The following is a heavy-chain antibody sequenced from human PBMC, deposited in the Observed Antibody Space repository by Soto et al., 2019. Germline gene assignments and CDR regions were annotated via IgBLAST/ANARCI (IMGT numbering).Heavy chain of an antibody. D-gene: IGHD3-3*01. CDR2: IKSNTDGGTT. J-gene: IGHJ3*02. V-gene: IGHV3-15*01. CDR1: GFTFSNSW. Sequence: EVQLVESGGGLVKPGGSLRLSCSASGFTFSNSWMSWVRQAPGKGLEWVGRIKSNTDGGTTDYSAPVKGRFTISRDDSKTTLCLQMNRLKTEDTAMYYSTTDRIQSAGYDLDIWGHGTMVPVSS. CDR3: TTDRIQSAGYDLDI.